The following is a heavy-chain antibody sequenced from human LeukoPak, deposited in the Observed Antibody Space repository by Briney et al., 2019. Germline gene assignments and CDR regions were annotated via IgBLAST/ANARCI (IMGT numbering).Heavy chain of an antibody. CDR2: IYYSGST. V-gene: IGHV4-39*07. D-gene: IGHD6-19*01. Sequence: SETLSLTYSVSGGSISSNGYYWGWIRQPPGKGLEWIGSIYYSGSTFDNPSLKSRVTISLDKSRNQFSLKLSSVTAADTAVYYCASNQWPSWYFDLWGRGTLVTVSA. J-gene: IGHJ2*01. CDR1: GGSISSNGYY. CDR3: ASNQWPSWYFDL.